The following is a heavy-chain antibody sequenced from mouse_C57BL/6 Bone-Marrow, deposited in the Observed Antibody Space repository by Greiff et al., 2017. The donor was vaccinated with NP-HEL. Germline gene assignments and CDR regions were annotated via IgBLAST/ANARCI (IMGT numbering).Heavy chain of an antibody. J-gene: IGHJ1*03. V-gene: IGHV2-6-1*01. D-gene: IGHD1-1*01. CDR1: GFSLTSYG. CDR3: ARHSSYYGSSYWYFDV. Sequence: VKLMESGPGLVAPSQSLSITCTVSGFSLTSYGVHWVRQPPGKGLEWLVVIWSDGSTTYNSALKSRLSISKDNSKSQVFLKMNSLQTDDTAMYYCARHSSYYGSSYWYFDVWGTGTTVTVSS. CDR2: IWSDGST.